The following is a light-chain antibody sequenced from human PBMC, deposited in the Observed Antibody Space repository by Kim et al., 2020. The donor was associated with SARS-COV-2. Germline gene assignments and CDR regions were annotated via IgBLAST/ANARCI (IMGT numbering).Light chain of an antibody. CDR2: GAS. CDR3: QQYGSSPFT. Sequence: SPAERATLSCRASQSVSNTYLAWYQQKPDQPPRLLIYGASSRATGIPDRFSGSGSGTDFTLTISRLEPEDFAVYYCQQYGSSPFTFGPGTKVDIK. J-gene: IGKJ3*01. V-gene: IGKV3-20*01. CDR1: QSVSNTY.